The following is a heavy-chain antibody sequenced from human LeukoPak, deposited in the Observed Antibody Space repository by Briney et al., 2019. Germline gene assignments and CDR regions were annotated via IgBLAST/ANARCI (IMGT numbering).Heavy chain of an antibody. CDR3: VKELDYYGSTEEYYGGVDAFDF. CDR1: GFNFPTYA. J-gene: IGHJ3*01. Sequence: PGGSLRLSCAASGFNFPTYAMSWVRQAPGKGLEWVSSIGAGDKYTYYGDSVKGRFTISRDNSKNTLYLQMNSLRAGDTAIYYCVKELDYYGSTEEYYGGVDAFDFWGQGTMVTVSS. V-gene: IGHV3-23*01. CDR2: IGAGDKYT. D-gene: IGHD3-22*01.